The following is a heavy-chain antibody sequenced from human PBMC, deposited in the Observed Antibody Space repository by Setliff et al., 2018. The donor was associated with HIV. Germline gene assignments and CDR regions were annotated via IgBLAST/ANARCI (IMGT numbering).Heavy chain of an antibody. J-gene: IGHJ4*02. CDR2: IYYSGST. V-gene: IGHV4-39*01. CDR1: GGSIRSSSSY. D-gene: IGHD2-15*01. CDR3: ARVVGADYLDY. Sequence: PSETLSLTCTVSGGSIRSSSSYWGWIRQPPGKGLEWIGIIYYSGSTYYKPSLKSRVTISVDTSKNQFSLKLNSVTAADTAMYYSARVVGADYLDYWGQGTPVTVSS.